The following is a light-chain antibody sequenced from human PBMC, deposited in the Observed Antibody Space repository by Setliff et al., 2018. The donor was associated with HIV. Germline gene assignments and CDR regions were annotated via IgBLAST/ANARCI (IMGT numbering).Light chain of an antibody. V-gene: IGLV2-14*01. J-gene: IGLJ1*01. CDR1: SSDVGGYNY. CDR2: DVN. Sequence: QSVLTLPASVSGSPGQSITISCTGTSSDVGGYNYVSWYQQHPGKAPKVMIYDVNKRPSRVSNRFSGSKSGNTASLTISGLQADDETDYYCSSYTSSSIYVFGTGTKVTVL. CDR3: SSYTSSSIYV.